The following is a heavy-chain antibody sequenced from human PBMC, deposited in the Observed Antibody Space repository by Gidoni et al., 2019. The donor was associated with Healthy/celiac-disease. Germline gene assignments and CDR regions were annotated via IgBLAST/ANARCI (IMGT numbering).Heavy chain of an antibody. CDR2: IRGSGGST. CDR3: AKGPPPAPYDFWSGYPSDY. D-gene: IGHD3-3*01. J-gene: IGHJ4*02. CDR1: GFAFSSYA. V-gene: IGHV3-23*01. Sequence: EVHRLESGGGLVQPGGSLRLSCAASGFAFSSYAMSWVRQAPGKGLEWVSAIRGSGGSTYYADSVKGRFTISRENSKNTLYLKMNSLRAEDTAVYYCAKGPPPAPYDFWSGYPSDYWGQGTLVTVSS.